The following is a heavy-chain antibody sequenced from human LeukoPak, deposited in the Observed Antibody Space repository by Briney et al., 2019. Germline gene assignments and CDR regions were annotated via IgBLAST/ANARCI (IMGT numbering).Heavy chain of an antibody. CDR3: ARDGRPLGY. CDR1: GITFSRYW. J-gene: IGHJ4*02. D-gene: IGHD3-22*01. Sequence: QAGGSLRLSCVDSGITFSRYWMSWVRQAPGKGLEWVANIRQDGGEKYYVDSVKGRFTISRDNAKNSVYLQMSSLRVEDTAVYYCARDGRPLGYWGQGTLVTVSS. V-gene: IGHV3-7*03. CDR2: IRQDGGEK.